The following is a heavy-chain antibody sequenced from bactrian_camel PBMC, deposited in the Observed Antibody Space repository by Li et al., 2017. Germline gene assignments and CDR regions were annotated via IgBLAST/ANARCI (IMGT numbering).Heavy chain of an antibody. V-gene: IGHV3-3*01. CDR2: MSAPGLT. CDR3: AAGRPGDGCPIDFPY. CDR1: GYTYSRYS. D-gene: IGHD5*01. J-gene: IGHJ6*01. Sequence: QVQLVESGGGSVQTGGSLRLSCVVSGYTYSRYSMGWLRQASEKEREAVATMSAPGLTYYDDSVKGRIAISRDNAKNTLYLRIDSLKPEDAAIYYCAAGRPGDGCPIDFPYWGHGTQVTVS.